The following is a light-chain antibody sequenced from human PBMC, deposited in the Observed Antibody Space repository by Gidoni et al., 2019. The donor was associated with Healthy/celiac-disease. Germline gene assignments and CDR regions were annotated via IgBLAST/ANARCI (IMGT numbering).Light chain of an antibody. CDR2: DAS. CDR3: QQSYSTRQGFT. Sequence: IQLSQSPFSLSASVGDRVSITGRASKSISSYLNWYQQKPGKDPKLLIYDASSLQSRVTSRFSSSRSGTDYSLTISSLQPEDFAAYYCQQSYSTRQGFTFGPGTKVDIK. J-gene: IGKJ3*01. V-gene: IGKV1-39*01. CDR1: KSISSY.